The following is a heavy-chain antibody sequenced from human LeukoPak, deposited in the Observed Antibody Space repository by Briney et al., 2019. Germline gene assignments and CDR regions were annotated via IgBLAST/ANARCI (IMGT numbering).Heavy chain of an antibody. D-gene: IGHD4-11*01. V-gene: IGHV3-49*04. J-gene: IGHJ4*02. CDR1: GFAFTDYA. Sequence: PGGSLRLSCAASGFAFTDYAISWVRQPPGKGLEWLGFIRSKAYGGTTEYGASVKGRFTISRDDSKSIVYLQMNSLKTEDSAVYYCTRESDYSNYLDYWGQGALVTVSS. CDR2: IRSKAYGGTT. CDR3: TRESDYSNYLDY.